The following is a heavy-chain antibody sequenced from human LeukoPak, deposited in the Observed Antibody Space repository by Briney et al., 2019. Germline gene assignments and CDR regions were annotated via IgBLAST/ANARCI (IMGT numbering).Heavy chain of an antibody. CDR2: IGTAGDT. V-gene: IGHV3-13*01. D-gene: IGHD3-22*01. J-gene: IGHJ5*02. CDR3: ARGRGFSSGYFGVNWFDP. CDR1: GFTFSSYD. Sequence: GGSLRLSCAASGFTFSSYDMHWVRQATGKGLEWVPAIGTAGDTYYPGSVKGRFTISRENAKNSLYLQMNSLRAEDTAVYYCARGRGFSSGYFGVNWFDPWGQGTLVTVSS.